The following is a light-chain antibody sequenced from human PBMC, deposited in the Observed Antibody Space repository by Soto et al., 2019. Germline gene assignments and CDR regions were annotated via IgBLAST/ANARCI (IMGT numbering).Light chain of an antibody. Sequence: EIVMTQSPATLSVSPGERATLSCRASQSVSSNLAWYQQKPGQAPRLLIYGASTRATGIPARFSGSGSGTEFNLTISSLQSEEFAVYYCQQYNNWPPSYTFGQGTQLEIK. CDR1: QSVSSN. J-gene: IGKJ2*01. CDR2: GAS. CDR3: QQYNNWPPSYT. V-gene: IGKV3-15*01.